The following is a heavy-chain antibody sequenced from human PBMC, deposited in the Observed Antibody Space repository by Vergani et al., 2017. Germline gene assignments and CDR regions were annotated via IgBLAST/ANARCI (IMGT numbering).Heavy chain of an antibody. CDR2: INHSGST. CDR3: ARARTGYYYYYMDV. CDR1: GGSFSGYY. J-gene: IGHJ6*03. V-gene: IGHV4-34*01. D-gene: IGHD5-12*01. Sequence: QVQLQQWGAGLLKPSETLSLTCAVYGGSFSGYYWSWIRQPPGKGLEWIGEINHSGSTNYNPSLKSRVTISVDTSKNQFSLKLSSVTAADTAAYYCARARTGYYYYYMDVWGKGTTVTVSS.